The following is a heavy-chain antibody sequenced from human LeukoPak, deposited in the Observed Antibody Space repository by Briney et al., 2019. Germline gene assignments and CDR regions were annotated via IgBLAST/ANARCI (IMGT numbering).Heavy chain of an antibody. CDR1: GYSFTSYW. Sequence: GESLKISCKGSGYSFTSYWIGWVRQMPGKGLEWMGIIYPGDSDTRYSPSFQGQVTISADKSISPAYLQWSNRKASDTAADYCAGTVGLPGHQDYWGQGTLVTVSS. CDR2: IYPGDSDT. J-gene: IGHJ4*02. CDR3: AGTVGLPGHQDY. D-gene: IGHD2-15*01. V-gene: IGHV5-51*01.